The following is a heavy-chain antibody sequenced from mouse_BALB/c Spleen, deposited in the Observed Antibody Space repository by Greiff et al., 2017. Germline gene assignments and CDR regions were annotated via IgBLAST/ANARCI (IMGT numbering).Heavy chain of an antibody. CDR1: GYTFTSYW. CDR3: ARYYYDYPAWFAY. Sequence: QVQLKQSGAELAKPGASVKMSCKASGYTFTSYWMHWVKQRPGQGLEWIGYINPSTGYTEYNQKFKDKATLTADKSSSTAYMQLSSLTSEDSAVYYCARYYYDYPAWFAYWGQGTLVTVSA. J-gene: IGHJ3*01. V-gene: IGHV1-7*01. D-gene: IGHD2-4*01. CDR2: INPSTGYT.